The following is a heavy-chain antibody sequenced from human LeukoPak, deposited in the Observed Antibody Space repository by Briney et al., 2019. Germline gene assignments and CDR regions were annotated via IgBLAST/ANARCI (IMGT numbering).Heavy chain of an antibody. Sequence: GGSLGLSCAASGFTFSNYGMHWVRQAPGKGLEWVAAIWYDGSNKYYGDSVKGRFTISRDNSKNTLYLQMNSLRAEDTAAYYCARAGYGDPHFDFWGQGTLVTVSS. CDR2: IWYDGSNK. CDR3: ARAGYGDPHFDF. D-gene: IGHD4-17*01. J-gene: IGHJ4*02. CDR1: GFTFSNYG. V-gene: IGHV3-33*01.